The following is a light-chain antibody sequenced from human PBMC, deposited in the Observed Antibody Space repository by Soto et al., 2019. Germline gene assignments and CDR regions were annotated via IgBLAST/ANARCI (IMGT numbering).Light chain of an antibody. J-gene: IGKJ5*01. Sequence: EIGINQSPVTLSVSQGERATLSCKASPSVSSDLAWYQQKPGQAPRLLISGASSRATGITDRFSGSGSGTEFTLTISSLQSEDSAIYYCQQFNNYPITFGQGTRLEIK. CDR2: GAS. CDR1: PSVSSD. V-gene: IGKV3-15*01. CDR3: QQFNNYPIT.